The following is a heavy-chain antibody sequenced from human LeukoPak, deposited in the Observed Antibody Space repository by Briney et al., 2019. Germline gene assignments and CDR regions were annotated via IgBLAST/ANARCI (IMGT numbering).Heavy chain of an antibody. V-gene: IGHV3-30*02. CDR2: IRYDGSNK. J-gene: IGHJ4*02. CDR3: AKLISPNSSGWYGFDY. CDR1: GFTFSSYG. D-gene: IGHD6-19*01. Sequence: PGGSLRLSCAASGFTFSSYGMHWVRQAPGKGLEGVAFIRYDGSNKYYADSVKGRFTISRDNSKNTLYLQMNSLRAEDTAVYYCAKLISPNSSGWYGFDYWGQGTLVTVSS.